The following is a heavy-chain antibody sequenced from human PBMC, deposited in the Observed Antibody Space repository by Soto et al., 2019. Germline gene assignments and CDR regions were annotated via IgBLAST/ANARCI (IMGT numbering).Heavy chain of an antibody. CDR3: ARSARYWSSTSCVYYYGMDV. V-gene: IGHV4-34*12. CDR1: GVSFSGYY. Sequence: QVQLQQWGAGLLKPSETLSLTGAVYGVSFSGYYWSWIRQPPGKGLEWIGEIIHSGRTNYNPSLKSRVTISVDTSKNHSSLKLSSATAADTAVYYCARSARYWSSTSCVYYYGMDVWGQGTTVPVSS. D-gene: IGHD2-2*01. CDR2: IIHSGRT. J-gene: IGHJ6*02.